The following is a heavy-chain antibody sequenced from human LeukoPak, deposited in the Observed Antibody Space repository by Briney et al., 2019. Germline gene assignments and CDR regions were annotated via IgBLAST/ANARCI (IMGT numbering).Heavy chain of an antibody. CDR3: ARAPAIAARPLGSDY. V-gene: IGHV3-74*01. J-gene: IGHJ4*02. Sequence: AGGSLRLSCAASGFTFSSHWMHWVRQAPGKGLVWVSRIKNDGSYTSDVDSVEGRFTISRDNAKNTLHLQMNSVRAEDTAVYYCARAPAIAARPLGSDYWGQGTLVTVSS. CDR2: IKNDGSYT. D-gene: IGHD6-6*01. CDR1: GFTFSSHW.